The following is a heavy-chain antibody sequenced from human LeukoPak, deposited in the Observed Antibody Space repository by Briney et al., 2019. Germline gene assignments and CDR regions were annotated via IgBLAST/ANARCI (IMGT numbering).Heavy chain of an antibody. Sequence: SETLSLTCTVFGDSITSDYCSWIRQPAGTGLEWIGRVYASGNTNYNPSLESRVTMSVDTSKKQFSLKLSSVTAADTAVYYCAREGPTIFGVVPRFDPWGQGTLVTVSS. CDR2: VYASGNT. V-gene: IGHV4-4*07. CDR3: AREGPTIFGVVPRFDP. D-gene: IGHD3-3*01. J-gene: IGHJ5*02. CDR1: GDSITSDY.